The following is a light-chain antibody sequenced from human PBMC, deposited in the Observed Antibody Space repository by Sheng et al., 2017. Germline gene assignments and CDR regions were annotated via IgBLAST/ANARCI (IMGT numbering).Light chain of an antibody. CDR2: EVN. CDR3: CSYAGSSSFGVV. V-gene: IGLV2-23*02. CDR1: YSDIGSYNL. J-gene: IGLJ2*01. Sequence: QAALTQPASVSGSPGQSITISCTGTYSDIGSYNLVSWYQHHPGKVPKLILYEVNKRPSGVSNRFSGSKSDTTASLTISGLQAEDEADYHCCSYAGSSSFGVVFGGGTRLTVL.